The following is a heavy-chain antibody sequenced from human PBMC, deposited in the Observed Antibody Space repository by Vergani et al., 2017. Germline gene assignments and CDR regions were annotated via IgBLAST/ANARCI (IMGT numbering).Heavy chain of an antibody. CDR3: ARSAAPAVFYYYYMDV. Sequence: EVQLVQSGAEVKKPGESLKISCKGSGYSFTSYWIGWVRQMPGKGLEWMGSIYPGDSDTRYSPSFQGQVTISADKSISTAYLQWSSLKASDTAMYYCARSAAPAVFYYYYMDVWGKGTTVTVSS. CDR2: IYPGDSDT. CDR1: GYSFTSYW. V-gene: IGHV5-51*01. D-gene: IGHD6-25*01. J-gene: IGHJ6*03.